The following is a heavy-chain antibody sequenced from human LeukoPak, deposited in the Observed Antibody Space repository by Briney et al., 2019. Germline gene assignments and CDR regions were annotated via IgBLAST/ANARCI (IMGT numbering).Heavy chain of an antibody. V-gene: IGHV4-30-4*08. CDR3: ARVNYYYYYMDV. Sequence: SETLSLTCTVSGGSISSGDYYWSWIRQPPGKGLEWIGYIYYSGSTYYNPSLMSRVTISVDTSKNQFSLKLSSVTAADTAVYYCARVNYYYYYMDVWGKGTTVTVSS. CDR2: IYYSGST. CDR1: GGSISSGDYY. J-gene: IGHJ6*03.